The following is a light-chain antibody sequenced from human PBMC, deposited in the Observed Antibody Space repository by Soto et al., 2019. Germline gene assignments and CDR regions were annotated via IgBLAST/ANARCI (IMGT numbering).Light chain of an antibody. J-gene: IGKJ1*01. CDR2: HAS. CDR3: QQYNSYPWT. CDR1: ENLSRW. V-gene: IGKV1-5*01. Sequence: DIQMTQSPSTLSASVGDRVTITCRASENLSRWLAWYQQKPGKAPKLLIYHASSLESGVPSRFSGSGSGTEFTLTISSLQPADFATYYCQQYNSYPWTFGQGTKVEIK.